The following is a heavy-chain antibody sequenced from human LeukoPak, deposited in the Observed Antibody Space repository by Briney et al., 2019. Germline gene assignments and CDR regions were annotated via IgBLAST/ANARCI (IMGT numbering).Heavy chain of an antibody. CDR1: GFSFSTYW. CDR3: ARDPGSSSFDL. CDR2: IDRDGSVR. J-gene: IGHJ4*02. V-gene: IGHV3-7*01. Sequence: GGSLRLSCSASGFSFSTYWMSWVRQTPETGLEFVANIDRDGSVRNYMDSLRGRSTISRDNAKKSMYLEINSLRADDTGVYYWARDPGSSSFDLWGRGALVTVSS. D-gene: IGHD6-13*01.